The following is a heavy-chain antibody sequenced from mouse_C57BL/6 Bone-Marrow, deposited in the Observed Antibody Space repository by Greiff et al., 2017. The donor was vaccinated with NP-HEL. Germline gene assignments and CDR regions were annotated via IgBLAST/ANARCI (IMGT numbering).Heavy chain of an antibody. CDR2: IYPGSGNT. Sequence: QVQLKQSGAELVRPGASVKLSCKASGYTFTDYYINWVKQRPGQGLEWIARIYPGSGNTYYNEKFKGKATLTAEKSSSTAYMQLSSLTSEDSAVYFCAREVLRSWFAYWGQGTLVTVSA. J-gene: IGHJ3*01. CDR1: GYTFTDYY. D-gene: IGHD1-1*01. CDR3: AREVLRSWFAY. V-gene: IGHV1-76*01.